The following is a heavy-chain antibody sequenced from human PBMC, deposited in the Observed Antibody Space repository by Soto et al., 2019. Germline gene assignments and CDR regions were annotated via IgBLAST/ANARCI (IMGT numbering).Heavy chain of an antibody. CDR3: TRDPKTPSSYYYYGMDV. J-gene: IGHJ6*02. D-gene: IGHD6-6*01. V-gene: IGHV3-49*03. CDR1: GFTFGDYA. CDR2: IRSKAYGGTT. Sequence: GGSLRLSCTASGFTFGDYAMSWFRQAPGKGLEWVGFIRSKAYGGTTEYAGSVKGRFTISRDDSKSIAYLQMNSLKTEDTAVYYCTRDPKTPSSYYYYGMDVWGQGTTVTVSS.